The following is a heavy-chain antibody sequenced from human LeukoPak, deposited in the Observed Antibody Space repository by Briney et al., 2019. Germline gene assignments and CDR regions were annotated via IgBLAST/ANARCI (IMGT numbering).Heavy chain of an antibody. V-gene: IGHV4-59*01. CDR2: IHSSGST. Sequence: SETLSPTCTVSGGSISSYYWSWIRQPPGKGLEWIGFIHSSGSTNHNPSLKSRVTVSVDTSKNQFSLKLTSVTAADTALYYCARAQGRSSVTNWFDPWGQGTLVIVSS. J-gene: IGHJ5*02. D-gene: IGHD4-17*01. CDR1: GGSISSYY. CDR3: ARAQGRSSVTNWFDP.